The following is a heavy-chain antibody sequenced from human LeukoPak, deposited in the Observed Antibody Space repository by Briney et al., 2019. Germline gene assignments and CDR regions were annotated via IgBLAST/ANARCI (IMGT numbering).Heavy chain of an antibody. D-gene: IGHD3-22*01. CDR3: ARGAKDSSGYSPTYAFDI. CDR1: GYTFTTYG. CDR2: INTNTGSP. Sequence: ASVKVSCKASGYTFTTYGINWVRQAPGQGLEWMGWINTNTGSPTYAQGFTGRFVFSLDTSVNTAYLQISSLKAEDTAVYYCARGAKDSSGYSPTYAFDIWGQGTMVTVSS. V-gene: IGHV7-4-1*02. J-gene: IGHJ3*02.